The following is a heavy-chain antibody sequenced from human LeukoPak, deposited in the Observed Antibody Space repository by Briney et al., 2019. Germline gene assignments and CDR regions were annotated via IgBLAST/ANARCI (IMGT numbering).Heavy chain of an antibody. CDR3: ARGGHWFDP. Sequence: QPGGSLRLSCAASGFTFSNYWMHWVRQAPGKGLVRVSHIKSDGSSTNYADSVKGRFTISRDNAKNTLYLQMNSLRAEDTAVYYCARGGHWFDPWGQGTPVTVSS. J-gene: IGHJ5*02. D-gene: IGHD3-10*01. CDR1: GFTFSNYW. CDR2: IKSDGSST. V-gene: IGHV3-74*01.